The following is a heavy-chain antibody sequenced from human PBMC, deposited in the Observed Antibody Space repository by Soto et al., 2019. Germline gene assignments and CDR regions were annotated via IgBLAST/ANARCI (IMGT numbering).Heavy chain of an antibody. CDR1: GFTFSSYA. V-gene: IGHV3-30-3*01. D-gene: IGHD6-19*01. CDR3: ARDPGAPPLAVAGTWGGGGFDY. CDR2: ISYDGSNK. J-gene: IGHJ4*02. Sequence: GGSLRLSCAASGFTFSSYAMHWVRQSPGKGLEWVAVISYDGSNKYYADSVKGRFTISRDNSKNTLYLQMNSLRAEDTAVYYCARDPGAPPLAVAGTWGGGGFDYWGQGTLVTVSS.